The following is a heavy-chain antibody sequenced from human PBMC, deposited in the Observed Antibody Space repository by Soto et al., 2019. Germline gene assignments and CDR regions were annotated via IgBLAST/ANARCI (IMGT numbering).Heavy chain of an antibody. CDR3: ARDRQPTGDSGDDAFDI. Sequence: GGSLRLSCAASGFTFSSYSMNWVRQAPGKGLEWVSSISSSSSYIYYADSVKGRFTISRDNAKNSLYLQMNSLRAEDTAVYYCARDRQPTGDSGDDAFDIWGQGTMVTVSS. V-gene: IGHV3-21*01. CDR1: GFTFSSYS. J-gene: IGHJ3*02. D-gene: IGHD7-27*01. CDR2: ISSSSSYI.